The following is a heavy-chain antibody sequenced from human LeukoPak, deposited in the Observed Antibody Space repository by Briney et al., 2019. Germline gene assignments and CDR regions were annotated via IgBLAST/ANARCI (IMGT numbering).Heavy chain of an antibody. J-gene: IGHJ5*02. CDR2: IIPIFGTA. V-gene: IGHV1-69*05. Sequence: ASVKVSCKASGGTFSSYAISWVRQAPGQGLEWMGGIIPIFGTANYAQKFQGRVTMTRDMSTSTVYMELSSLRSEDTAVYYCARFDYGDYYFDPWGRGTLVTVSS. CDR3: ARFDYGDYYFDP. D-gene: IGHD4-17*01. CDR1: GGTFSSYA.